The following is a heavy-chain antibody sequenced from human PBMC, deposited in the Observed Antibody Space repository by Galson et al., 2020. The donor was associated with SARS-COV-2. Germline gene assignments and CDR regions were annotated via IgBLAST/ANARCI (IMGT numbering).Heavy chain of an antibody. CDR2: IYYSGST. V-gene: IGHV4-59*08. Sequence: GSLRLSCTVSGGSISSYYWSWIRQPPGKGLEWIGYIYYSGSTNYNPSLKSRVTISVDTSKNQFSLKLSSVTAADTAVYYCARLNDYTYGMDVWGQGTTVTVSS. J-gene: IGHJ6*02. D-gene: IGHD5-12*01. CDR1: GGSISSYY. CDR3: ARLNDYTYGMDV.